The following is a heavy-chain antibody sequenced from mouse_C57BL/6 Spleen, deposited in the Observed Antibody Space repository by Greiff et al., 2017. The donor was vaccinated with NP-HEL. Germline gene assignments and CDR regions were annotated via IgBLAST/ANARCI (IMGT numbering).Heavy chain of an antibody. Sequence: QVQLQQPGAELVMPGASVKLSCKASGYTFTSYWMHWVKQRPGQGLEWIGEIDPSDSYTNYNQKFKGKSTLTVDKSSSTAYMQLSSRTSEDYAVYYCARMGKTVSWFAYWGQGTMVTVSA. V-gene: IGHV1-69*01. CDR1: GYTFTSYW. CDR3: ARMGKTVSWFAY. J-gene: IGHJ3*01. D-gene: IGHD4-1*01. CDR2: IDPSDSYT.